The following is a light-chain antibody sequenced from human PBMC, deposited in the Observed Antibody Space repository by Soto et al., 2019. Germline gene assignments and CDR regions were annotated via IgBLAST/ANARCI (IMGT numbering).Light chain of an antibody. CDR3: GTWDSSLSAGV. J-gene: IGLJ2*01. V-gene: IGLV1-51*01. CDR2: DSN. CDR1: SSNIGNNY. Sequence: QSVLTQPPSVSAAPGQKVTISCSGSSSNIGNNYVSWYQQLPGTAPKLLIYDSNKRPSGIPDRFSGSKSGTSATLGITGLQTGEEADYYCGTWDSSLSAGVFGGGTKLTV.